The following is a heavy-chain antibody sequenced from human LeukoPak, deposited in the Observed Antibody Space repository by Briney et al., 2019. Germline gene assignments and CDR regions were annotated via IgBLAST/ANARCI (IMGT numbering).Heavy chain of an antibody. Sequence: SETLSLTCTVSGGSISSYYWSWIRQPPGKGLEWLGYIYYSGSTNYNPSLKSRVTISVDTSKNQFSLKLSSVTAADTAVYYCARFGSRIGTGASFGFESWGQGTLVLVSS. CDR1: GGSISSYY. CDR3: ARFGSRIGTGASFGFES. J-gene: IGHJ4*02. D-gene: IGHD3-10*01. CDR2: IYYSGST. V-gene: IGHV4-59*01.